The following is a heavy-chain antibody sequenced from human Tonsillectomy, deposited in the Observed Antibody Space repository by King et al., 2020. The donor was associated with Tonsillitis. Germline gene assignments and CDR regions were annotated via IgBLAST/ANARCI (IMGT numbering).Heavy chain of an antibody. CDR3: AKDYSSGWQKGNAFHI. V-gene: IGHV3-23*04. CDR1: EFTFSSYA. J-gene: IGHJ3*02. D-gene: IGHD6-19*01. Sequence: EVQLVESGGGLVQPGGSLRLSCAASEFTFSSYAMSWVRQAPGKGLEWVSTIGGSGGNTYYADSVKGRFTISRDNSENTLYLQMNSLRAEDTAVYYCAKDYSSGWQKGNAFHIWGQGTMVTVSS. CDR2: IGGSGGNT.